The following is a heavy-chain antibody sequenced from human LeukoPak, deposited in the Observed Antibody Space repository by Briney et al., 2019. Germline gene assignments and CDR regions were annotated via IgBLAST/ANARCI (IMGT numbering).Heavy chain of an antibody. V-gene: IGHV4-34*01. Sequence: PSETLSLTCTVSGGSITSYYWSWIRQSPGKGLEWIAEINHRGDTNYNPSVKSRVTISVDTSKNQFSLKVRSLTAADTAFYYCARGPTISETGYFDYWGQGTLVTVSS. CDR2: INHRGDT. CDR1: GGSITSYY. J-gene: IGHJ4*03. D-gene: IGHD1-1*01. CDR3: ARGPTISETGYFDY.